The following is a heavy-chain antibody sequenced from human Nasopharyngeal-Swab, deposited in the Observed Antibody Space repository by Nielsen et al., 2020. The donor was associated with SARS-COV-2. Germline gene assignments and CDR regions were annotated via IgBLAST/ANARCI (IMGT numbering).Heavy chain of an antibody. CDR3: ASRSSRDYYDSSGYEDY. CDR1: GYTFTSYG. Sequence: ASVKVSCKASGYTFTSYGISWVRQAPAQGLEWMGWISAYNGNTNYAQKLQGRVTMTTDTSTSTAYMELRSLRSDDTAVYYCASRSSRDYYDSSGYEDYWGQGTLVTVSS. V-gene: IGHV1-18*01. CDR2: ISAYNGNT. J-gene: IGHJ4*02. D-gene: IGHD3-22*01.